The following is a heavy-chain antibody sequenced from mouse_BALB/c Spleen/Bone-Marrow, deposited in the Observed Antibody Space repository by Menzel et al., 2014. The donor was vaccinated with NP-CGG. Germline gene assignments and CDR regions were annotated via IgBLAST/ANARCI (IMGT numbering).Heavy chain of an antibody. CDR3: ASYYYGNSYAMDY. Sequence: EVKLMESGPSLVKPSQTLSLSCSVTGDSITSGYWNWIRKFPGNKLEYMGYISYSGSTYYNPSLQSRITITRDTSNNXYYLQLNSVTTEDTATYYCASYYYGNSYAMDYWGQGTSVTVSS. CDR2: ISYSGST. CDR1: GDSITSGY. D-gene: IGHD1-1*01. J-gene: IGHJ4*01. V-gene: IGHV3-8*02.